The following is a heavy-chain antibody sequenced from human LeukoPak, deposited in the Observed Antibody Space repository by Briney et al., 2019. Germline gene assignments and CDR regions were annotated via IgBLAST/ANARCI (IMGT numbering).Heavy chain of an antibody. J-gene: IGHJ4*02. V-gene: IGHV3-21*04. CDR2: ISRSSSNI. D-gene: IGHD5-18*01. CDR1: GFTFSSYS. CDR3: AKGRSGGGYSYGCDY. Sequence: GGSLRLSCAASGFTFSSYSMNWVRQAPGKGLEWVSSISRSSSNIYYADSVKGRFTTSRDNAQNSLYLQMNSLRAEDTAVYYCAKGRSGGGYSYGCDYWGQGTLVTVSS.